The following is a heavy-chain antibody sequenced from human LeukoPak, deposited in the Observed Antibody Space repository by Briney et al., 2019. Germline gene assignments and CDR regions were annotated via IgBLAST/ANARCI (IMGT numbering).Heavy chain of an antibody. CDR1: GFTVSSNY. CDR3: ARYGGNPGGYYYYMDV. D-gene: IGHD4-23*01. V-gene: IGHV3-21*01. J-gene: IGHJ6*03. Sequence: GGSLRLSCAASGFTVSSNYMSWVRQAPGKGLEWVSSISSSSSYIYYADSVKGRFTISRDNAKNSLYLQMNSLRAEDTAVYYCARYGGNPGGYYYYMDVWGKGTTVTVSS. CDR2: ISSSSSYI.